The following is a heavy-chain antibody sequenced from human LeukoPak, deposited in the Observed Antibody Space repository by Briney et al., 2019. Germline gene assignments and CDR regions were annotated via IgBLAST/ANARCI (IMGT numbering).Heavy chain of an antibody. CDR2: ISGSGGST. Sequence: PGGSLRLSCAASGFTFSSYAMSWVRQAPGKGLEWVSAISGSGGSTYYADSVKGRFTISRDNSKNTLYLQMNSLRAEDTAVYYCARDRRPLAVAGTTADYWGQGTLVTVSS. CDR1: GFTFSSYA. D-gene: IGHD6-19*01. V-gene: IGHV3-23*01. J-gene: IGHJ4*02. CDR3: ARDRRPLAVAGTTADY.